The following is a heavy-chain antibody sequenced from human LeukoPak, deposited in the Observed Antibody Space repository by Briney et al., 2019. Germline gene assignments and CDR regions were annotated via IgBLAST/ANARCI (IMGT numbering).Heavy chain of an antibody. Sequence: GASVKVSCKASGYTFTGYYMHWVRQAPGQGLEWMGRINPNSGGTNYAQKFQGRVTMTRDTSISTAYMELSRLRSDDTAVYYCARDQGSSWYTYRGGFDYWGQGTLVTVSS. CDR2: INPNSGGT. CDR1: GYTFTGYY. J-gene: IGHJ4*02. CDR3: ARDQGSSWYTYRGGFDY. D-gene: IGHD6-13*01. V-gene: IGHV1-2*06.